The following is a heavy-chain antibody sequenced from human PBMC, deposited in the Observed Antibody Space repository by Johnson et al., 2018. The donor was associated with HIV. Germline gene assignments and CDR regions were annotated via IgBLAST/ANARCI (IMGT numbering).Heavy chain of an antibody. D-gene: IGHD6-6*01. CDR1: GFTFNNAW. CDR3: AKRVPSKQLVDAFDI. CDR2: IKSQTDGGTT. V-gene: IGHV3-15*01. Sequence: VQLVESGGGLVKPGGSLRLSCAASGFTFNNAWMSWVRQTPGKGLEWVGRIKSQTDGGTTDYAATVKGRFTISRDDSKNTLYLQMNSLRAEDTAVYYCAKRVPSKQLVDAFDIWGQGTMVTVSS. J-gene: IGHJ3*02.